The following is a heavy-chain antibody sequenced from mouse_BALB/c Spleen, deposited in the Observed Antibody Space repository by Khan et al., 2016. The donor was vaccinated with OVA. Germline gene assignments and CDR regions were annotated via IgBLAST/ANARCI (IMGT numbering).Heavy chain of an antibody. CDR3: TRSGYGSFVY. V-gene: IGHV1S81*02. J-gene: IGHJ3*01. D-gene: IGHD1-1*02. CDR2: INPSNGGT. Sequence: QLVQSGAELVKPGASVKLSCKASGYTFTNYYMYWVKQRPGQGLEWIGEINPSNGGTNFNEKFKSKATLTVDKSSSTAYMQLSSLTSEDSAVYYCTRSGYGSFVYWGQGTLVTVSA. CDR1: GYTFTNYY.